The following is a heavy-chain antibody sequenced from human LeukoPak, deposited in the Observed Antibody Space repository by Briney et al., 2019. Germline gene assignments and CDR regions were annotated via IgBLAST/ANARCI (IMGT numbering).Heavy chain of an antibody. CDR1: GGTFSSYA. CDR3: ARVGWLQLGSWFDP. Sequence: ASVKVSCKASGGTFSSYAISWVRQAPGQGLEWMGGIIPIFGTANYAQKFQGRVTITTDESTSTAYMELGSLRSEDTAVYYCARVGWLQLGSWFDPWGQGTLVTVSS. CDR2: IIPIFGTA. J-gene: IGHJ5*02. D-gene: IGHD5-24*01. V-gene: IGHV1-69*05.